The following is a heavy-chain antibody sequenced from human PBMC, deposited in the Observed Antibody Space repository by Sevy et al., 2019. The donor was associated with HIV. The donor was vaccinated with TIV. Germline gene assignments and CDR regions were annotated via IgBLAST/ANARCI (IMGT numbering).Heavy chain of an antibody. D-gene: IGHD6-13*01. CDR3: AQHYRHDIAAGCYFDP. V-gene: IGHV3-23*01. CDR1: GFTFINYA. Sequence: GGSLRLSCAASGFTFINYAMSWVRQAPGKGLEGKGLEWVSTISGGGGGTYYADSVRGRFTISRDSSKNTLYLQVNSLRLEDPAVYYCAQHYRHDIAAGCYFDPWGRGTLVTVSS. J-gene: IGHJ2*01. CDR2: ISGGGGGT.